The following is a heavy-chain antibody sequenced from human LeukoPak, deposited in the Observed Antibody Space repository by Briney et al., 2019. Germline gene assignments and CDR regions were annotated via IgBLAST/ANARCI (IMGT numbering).Heavy chain of an antibody. CDR1: GYTFTSYG. D-gene: IGHD2-2*01. CDR3: ARDADTVRDRGYCSSTSCHGYWFDP. J-gene: IGHJ5*02. Sequence: ASVTVSCKASGYTFTSYGISWVRQAPGQGLEWMGWISAYNGNRNYAQKLQGRVTMTTDTSTSTAYMELRSLRSDDTAVYYCARDADTVRDRGYCSSTSCHGYWFDPWGQGTLVTVSS. CDR2: ISAYNGNR. V-gene: IGHV1-18*01.